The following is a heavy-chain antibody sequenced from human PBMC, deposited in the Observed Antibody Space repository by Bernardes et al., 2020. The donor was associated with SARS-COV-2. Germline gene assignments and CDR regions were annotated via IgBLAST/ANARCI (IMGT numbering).Heavy chain of an antibody. V-gene: IGHV3-7*01. J-gene: IGHJ4*02. CDR3: ARYVAALDY. CDR1: GFTFSDYW. CDR2: INKIGGAQ. D-gene: IGHD2-15*01. Sequence: GGSLRLSCTSSGFTFSDYWMSWVRQAPGKGLEWVANINKIGGAQYYVDSVKGRFTISRDNTKNSVYLQMDSLRAEDTAVYYCARYVAALDYWGRGTLVAVSS.